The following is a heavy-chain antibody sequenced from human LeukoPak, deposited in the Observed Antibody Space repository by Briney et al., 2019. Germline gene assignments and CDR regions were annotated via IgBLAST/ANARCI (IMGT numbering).Heavy chain of an antibody. J-gene: IGHJ4*02. CDR3: VASYGGYVLDY. D-gene: IGHD5-12*01. CDR2: VFNNGGT. CDR1: GGSLGSYY. Sequence: PSETLSLTCSVSGGSLGSYYWNWVRQPSGKGLEWIGIVFNNGGTKHNPSLKSRVAISVDTSKNQFALKLSSVTAADTAVYYCVASYGGYVLDYWGQGALVIVSS. V-gene: IGHV4-59*01.